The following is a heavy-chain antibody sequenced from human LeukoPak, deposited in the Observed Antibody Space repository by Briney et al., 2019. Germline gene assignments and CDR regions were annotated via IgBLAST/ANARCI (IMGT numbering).Heavy chain of an antibody. CDR2: IYYSGST. D-gene: IGHD3-3*01. V-gene: IGHV4-59*01. J-gene: IGHJ4*02. CDR3: ARGTHNDFWSAYEYYFDY. CDR1: GGSISIYY. Sequence: SETLSLTCTVSGGSISIYYWSWIRQPPGKGLVWIGDIYYSGSTNYNPSLKSRVTISVDTSKNQFSLKLSSVTAADTAVYYCARGTHNDFWSAYEYYFDYWGQGTLVTVSS.